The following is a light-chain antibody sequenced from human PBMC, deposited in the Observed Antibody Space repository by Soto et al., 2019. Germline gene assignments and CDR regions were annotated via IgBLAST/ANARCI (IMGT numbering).Light chain of an antibody. J-gene: IGKJ5*01. V-gene: IGKV3-20*01. CDR1: QSVSSSY. Sequence: EIVLTQSPGTLSLSPGKRATLSCRASQSVSSSYLAWYQQKPGQAPRLLIYGASGRATGIPDRFGGSGSGTDFTLTISRLEPEDFAVYYCQQYGSSPPVTFGQGTRLEIK. CDR2: GAS. CDR3: QQYGSSPPVT.